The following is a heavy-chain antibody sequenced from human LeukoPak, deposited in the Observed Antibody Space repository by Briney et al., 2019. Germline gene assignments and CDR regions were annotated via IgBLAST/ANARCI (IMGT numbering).Heavy chain of an antibody. V-gene: IGHV3-7*01. CDR3: VRDRGRASVGY. J-gene: IGHJ4*02. CDR1: GFTFAGFW. D-gene: IGHD1-26*01. CDR2: IKQDASEE. Sequence: GGSLRLSCAASGFTFAGFWISWVRQAPGKGLEWVANIKQDASEEYYVDSVKGRFTISRDNAKNSLYLQMNSLRAEDTAVYYCVRDRGRASVGYWGQGTLVTVSS.